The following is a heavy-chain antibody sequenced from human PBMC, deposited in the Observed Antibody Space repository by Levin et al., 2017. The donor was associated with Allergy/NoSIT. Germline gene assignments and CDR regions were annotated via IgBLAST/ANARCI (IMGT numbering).Heavy chain of an antibody. J-gene: IGHJ3*02. V-gene: IGHV4-30-4*01. CDR2: IYYLGGT. D-gene: IGHD1/OR15-1a*01. CDR1: GGSIRSADYY. CDR3: ARSGGSGTNDAFDI. Sequence: SQTLSLTCTVSGGSIRSADYYWSWIRQPPGKGLEWIGYIYYLGGTHYNPSLKSRLTISIDTSKNQFSLKLSSVTAADTALYYCARSGGSGTNDAFDIWGQGTMLTVSS.